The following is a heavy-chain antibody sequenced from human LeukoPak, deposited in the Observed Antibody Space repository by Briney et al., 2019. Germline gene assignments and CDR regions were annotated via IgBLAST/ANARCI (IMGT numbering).Heavy chain of an antibody. D-gene: IGHD1-26*01. CDR2: INPNSGGT. Sequence: LGASVKVSCKASGYTFTGYYMHWVRQAPGQGLEWMGWINPNSGGTNYAQKFQGRVTMTRDTSISTAYLQWSSLKASDTAMYYCARKPGSSLDYWGQGTLVTVSS. V-gene: IGHV1-2*03. CDR1: GYTFTGYY. J-gene: IGHJ4*02. CDR3: ARKPGSSLDY.